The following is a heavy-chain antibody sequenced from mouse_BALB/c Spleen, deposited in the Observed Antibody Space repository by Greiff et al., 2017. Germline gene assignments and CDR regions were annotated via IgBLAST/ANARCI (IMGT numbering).Heavy chain of an antibody. V-gene: IGHV7-3*02. CDR1: GFTFTDYY. CDR2: IRNKANGYTT. CDR3: ARGGPLYGSSSAWFAY. J-gene: IGHJ3*01. D-gene: IGHD1-1*01. Sequence: EVKLVESGGGLVQPGGSLRLSCATSGFTFTDYYMSWVRQPPGKALEWLGFIRNKANGYTTEYSASVKGRFTISRDNSQSILYLQMNTLRAEDSATYYCARGGPLYGSSSAWFAYWGQGTLVTVSA.